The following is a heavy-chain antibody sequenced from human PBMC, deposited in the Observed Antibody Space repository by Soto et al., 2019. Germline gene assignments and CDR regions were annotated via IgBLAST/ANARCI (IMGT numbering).Heavy chain of an antibody. V-gene: IGHV1-18*01. CDR3: VMVDNYVTPTPQDV. CDR1: GYIFVNYG. J-gene: IGHJ6*02. CDR2: ISPYTGNT. D-gene: IGHD3-16*01. Sequence: QVQLVQSGDEVKKPGASVKVSCKASGYIFVNYGIAWVRQAPGQGLEWMGWISPYTGNTHSATKGEGRLKMTTDTSTSTAYVALGSLTSDDTAVYYCVMVDNYVTPTPQDVWGQGTTVTVSS.